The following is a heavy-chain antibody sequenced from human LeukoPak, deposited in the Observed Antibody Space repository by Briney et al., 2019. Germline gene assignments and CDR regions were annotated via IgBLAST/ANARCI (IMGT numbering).Heavy chain of an antibody. Sequence: ASVKVSFKASGYTFTIYDINWVRQATGQGLEWMGWMNPNSGNTGYAQKFQGRVTMTRNTSISTAYMELSSLRSEDTAVYYCARGLHYDFWSGYYLAGGGYYFDYWGQGTLVTVSS. D-gene: IGHD3-3*01. J-gene: IGHJ4*02. CDR2: MNPNSGNT. V-gene: IGHV1-8*01. CDR3: ARGLHYDFWSGYYLAGGGYYFDY. CDR1: GYTFTIYD.